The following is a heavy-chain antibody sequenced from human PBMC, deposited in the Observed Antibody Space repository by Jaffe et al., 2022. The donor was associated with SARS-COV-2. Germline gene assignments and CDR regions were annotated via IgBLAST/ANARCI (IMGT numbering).Heavy chain of an antibody. V-gene: IGHV4-59*01. Sequence: QVQLQESGPGLVKPSETLSLTCSVSGASIRSYYWSWIRQPPGRGLEWIGYIYYSGSTNYNPSLKSRVTISLDTSKNQFSLKLTSVTAADTAVYYCAREKAVAGRNWFDPWGQGTLVTVSS. CDR2: IYYSGST. D-gene: IGHD6-13*01. CDR1: GASIRSYY. J-gene: IGHJ5*02. CDR3: AREKAVAGRNWFDP.